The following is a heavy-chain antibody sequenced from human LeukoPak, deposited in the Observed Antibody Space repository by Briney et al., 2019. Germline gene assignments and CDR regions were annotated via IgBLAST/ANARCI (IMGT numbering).Heavy chain of an antibody. J-gene: IGHJ4*02. CDR3: TRTSSRGPIDY. CDR2: IRSKAYGGTT. V-gene: IGHV3-49*04. Sequence: GGSPRLSCTASGFTFGDYAMSWVRQAPGKGLEWVGFIRSKAYGGTTEYAASVKGRFTISRDGSKSIAYLQMNSLKTEDTAVYYCTRTSSRGPIDYWGQGTLVTVSS. CDR1: GFTFGDYA.